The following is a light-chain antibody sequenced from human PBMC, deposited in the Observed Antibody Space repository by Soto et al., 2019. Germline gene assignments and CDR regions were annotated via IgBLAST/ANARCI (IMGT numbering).Light chain of an antibody. CDR3: QQYNKWPLT. CDR2: GAS. J-gene: IGKJ1*01. CDR1: QSVSID. Sequence: EIVMTQSPDTLSMSPGERATLSCRASQSVSIDLAWYQQTPGQAPRLLVYGASTRATGVPPTFSGSASGTEFTLTISSLQSEDFKVYYCQQYNKWPLTFGQGTKVDIK. V-gene: IGKV3-15*01.